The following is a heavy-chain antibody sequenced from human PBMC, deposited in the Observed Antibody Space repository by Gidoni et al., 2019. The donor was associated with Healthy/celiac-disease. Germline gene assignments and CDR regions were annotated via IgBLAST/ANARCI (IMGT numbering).Heavy chain of an antibody. CDR1: GSTFSSYA. CDR2: ISVRGGST. D-gene: IGHD1-26*01. CDR3: AKGAGWEPMYYFDY. J-gene: IGHJ4*02. Sequence: EVQLLESGGGLAQPGGSLRLSCAASGSTFSSYARSWVRQAPGKGLEWVSAISVRGGSTYYADSVKGRFTISRDNSKNTLYLQMNSLRAEDTAVYYCAKGAGWEPMYYFDYWGQGTLVTVSS. V-gene: IGHV3-23*01.